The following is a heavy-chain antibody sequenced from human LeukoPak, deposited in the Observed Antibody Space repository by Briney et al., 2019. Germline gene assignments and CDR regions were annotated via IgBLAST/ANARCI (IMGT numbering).Heavy chain of an antibody. CDR1: GGSFSGYY. J-gene: IGHJ4*02. CDR3: ARSGGRITIFGVVIKNYFDY. CDR2: INHSGST. D-gene: IGHD3-3*01. V-gene: IGHV4-34*01. Sequence: PSETLSLTCAVHGGSFSGYYWSWIRQPPGKGLEWIGEINHSGSTNYNPSLKSRVTISVDTSKNQFSLKLSSVTAADTAVYYCARSGGRITIFGVVIKNYFDYWGQGTLVTVSS.